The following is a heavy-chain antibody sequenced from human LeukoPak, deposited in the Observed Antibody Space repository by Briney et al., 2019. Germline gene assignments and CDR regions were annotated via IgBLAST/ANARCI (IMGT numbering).Heavy chain of an antibody. V-gene: IGHV1-69*05. CDR2: IIPIFGTA. Sequence: GASVKVSCKASGGTFSSYAISWVRQAPGQGLEWMGGIIPIFGTANYAQKFRGRVTMTRNTSISTAYMELSSLRSEDTAVYYCARDLSNGDTAMANWGQGTLVTVSS. D-gene: IGHD5-18*01. CDR3: ARDLSNGDTAMAN. J-gene: IGHJ4*02. CDR1: GGTFSSYA.